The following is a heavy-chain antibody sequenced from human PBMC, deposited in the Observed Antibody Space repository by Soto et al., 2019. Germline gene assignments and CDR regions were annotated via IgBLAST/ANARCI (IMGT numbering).Heavy chain of an antibody. CDR3: TTGTIAVVRGYYYYYGMDV. CDR1: GFTFSNAW. CDR2: IKSKTDGGTT. J-gene: IGHJ6*02. D-gene: IGHD3-22*01. Sequence: GGSLRLSCAASGFTFSNAWMNWVRQAPGKGLEWVGRIKSKTDGGTTDYAAPVKGRFTISRDDSKNTLYLQMNSLKTEDTAVYYCTTGTIAVVRGYYYYYGMDVWGQGTTVTVSS. V-gene: IGHV3-15*07.